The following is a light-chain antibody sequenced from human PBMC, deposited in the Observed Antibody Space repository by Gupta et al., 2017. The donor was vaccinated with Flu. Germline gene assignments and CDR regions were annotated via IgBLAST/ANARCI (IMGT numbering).Light chain of an antibody. J-gene: IGKJ4*01. CDR1: QSISSW. Sequence: DIQMTQSPPTLSASVGDRGTITCRASQSISSWLAWYQQKPGKAPNLLIYKTSSLQNGVPARFSGSGSGTDFTLTISSLQPDDVAIYYCQQYHGSPTFGGGTKVEFK. CDR3: QQYHGSPT. V-gene: IGKV1-5*03. CDR2: KTS.